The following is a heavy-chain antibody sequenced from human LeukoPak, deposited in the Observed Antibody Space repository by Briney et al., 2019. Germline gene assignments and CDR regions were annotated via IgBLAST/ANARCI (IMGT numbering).Heavy chain of an antibody. CDR1: GYTFTSYD. CDR2: MNPNSGNT. D-gene: IGHD3-9*01. V-gene: IGHV1-8*01. CDR3: ARSRKGYYDILTGYLAGYFDY. Sequence: GASVKVSCKASGYTFTSYDINWVRQATGQGLEWMGWMNPNSGNTGYAQKFQGRVTMTRNTSISTAYMELSSLRSEDTAVYYCARSRKGYYDILTGYLAGYFDYWGQGTLVTVSS. J-gene: IGHJ4*02.